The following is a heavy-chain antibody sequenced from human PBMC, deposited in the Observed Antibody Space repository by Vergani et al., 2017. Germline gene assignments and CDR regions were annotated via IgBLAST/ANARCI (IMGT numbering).Heavy chain of an antibody. J-gene: IGHJ2*01. D-gene: IGHD4-23*01. CDR2: INPSGGTT. Sequence: QVQLVQSGAEVKKPGASVKVSCKASGYTFTSYYMHWVRQAPGQGLEWMGIINPSGGTTSYAQKFQGRVTMTRDTSTSTVYMELSSLRSEDTAVYYCARDLRWNYWYFDLWGRGTLVTVSS. CDR3: ARDLRWNYWYFDL. CDR1: GYTFTSYY. V-gene: IGHV1-46*01.